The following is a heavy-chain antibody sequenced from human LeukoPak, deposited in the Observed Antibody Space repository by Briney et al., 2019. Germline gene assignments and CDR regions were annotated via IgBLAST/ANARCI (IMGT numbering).Heavy chain of an antibody. CDR3: ARATSIYGSGSYPFDY. J-gene: IGHJ4*02. CDR2: IYHSGST. D-gene: IGHD3-10*01. Sequence: PSETLSLTCTVSGYSISSGYYWGWIRQPPGKGLEWIGSIYHSGSTYYNPSLKSRVTISVDTSKNQFSLKLSSVTAADTAVYYCARATSIYGSGSYPFDYWGQGTLVTVSS. V-gene: IGHV4-38-2*02. CDR1: GYSISSGYY.